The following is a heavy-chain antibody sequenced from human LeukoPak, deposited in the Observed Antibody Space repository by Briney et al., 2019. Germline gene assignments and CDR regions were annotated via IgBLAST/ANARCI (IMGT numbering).Heavy chain of an antibody. J-gene: IGHJ4*02. CDR2: ISGSGNRP. CDR1: GFTFSGYA. D-gene: IGHD4-17*01. CDR3: AKGHNYGDYGIYFDF. Sequence: AGGSLRLSCAASGFTFSGYAMSWVRQAPGKGLEWVSVISGSGNRPYYADSVKGRFTISRDNSKNTLYLQMSSLRAEDTAIYYCAKGHNYGDYGIYFDFWGQGTLVTVSS. V-gene: IGHV3-23*01.